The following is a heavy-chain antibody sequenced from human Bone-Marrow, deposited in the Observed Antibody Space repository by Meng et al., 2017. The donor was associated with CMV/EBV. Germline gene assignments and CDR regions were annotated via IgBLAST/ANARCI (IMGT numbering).Heavy chain of an antibody. D-gene: IGHD4-17*01. J-gene: IGHJ4*02. Sequence: GGSLRLSCVVSGLNFRTYGMTWVRQASGKGLEFVSHINAESTNKGYADAVKGRFTISRDIAGSSVFLQMNNLRVEDAAVYYCTTDPEGDYDFYFWGQGTLVTVSS. CDR1: GLNFRTYG. CDR3: TTDPEGDYDFYF. V-gene: IGHV3-21*06. CDR2: INAESTNK.